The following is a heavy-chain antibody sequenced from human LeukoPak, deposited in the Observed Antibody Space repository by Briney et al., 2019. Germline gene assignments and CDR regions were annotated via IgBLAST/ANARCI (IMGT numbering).Heavy chain of an antibody. CDR3: AREGMTTVTSIDY. Sequence: GRSLRLSCAASGFTFSNYGMYWVRQAPGKGLEWVAVIWYDGSNKYYADSVKGRFSISGDNSKNTLYLQMNSLGAEDTAVYYCAREGMTTVTSIDYWGQGTLVTVSS. V-gene: IGHV3-33*01. J-gene: IGHJ4*02. CDR2: IWYDGSNK. D-gene: IGHD4-17*01. CDR1: GFTFSNYG.